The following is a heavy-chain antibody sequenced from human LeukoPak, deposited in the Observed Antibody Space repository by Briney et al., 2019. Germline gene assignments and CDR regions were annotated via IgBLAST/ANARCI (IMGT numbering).Heavy chain of an antibody. V-gene: IGHV3-23*01. D-gene: IGHD6-19*01. J-gene: IGHJ4*02. CDR2: IGGGGGGR. CDR1: GFTFSTYA. Sequence: GGSLRLSCAASGFTFSTYAMSWGRQATGKGLEWVSTIGGGGGGRYYADSVKGRFTISRDTSKNTLFLQMNSLRVEDTAVYYCAKKDSYSSGWYGGYYFDYWGQGTLVTVSS. CDR3: AKKDSYSSGWYGGYYFDY.